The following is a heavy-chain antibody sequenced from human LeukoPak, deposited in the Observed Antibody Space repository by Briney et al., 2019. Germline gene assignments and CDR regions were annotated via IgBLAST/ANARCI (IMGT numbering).Heavy chain of an antibody. D-gene: IGHD4-23*01. CDR3: ARAAVGLEDYFDY. CDR2: ISSGGNT. J-gene: IGHJ4*02. CDR1: GFTVSRNY. Sequence: PGGSLRLSCAASGFTVSRNYMSWVRQAPGKGLEWVSVISSGGNTYYTDSVKGRFTISRDNSKNTLYLQMNSLRAEDTAVYYCARAAVGLEDYFDYWGQGTLVTVSS. V-gene: IGHV3-53*01.